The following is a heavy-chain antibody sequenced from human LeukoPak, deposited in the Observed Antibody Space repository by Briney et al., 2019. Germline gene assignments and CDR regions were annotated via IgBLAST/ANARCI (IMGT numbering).Heavy chain of an antibody. J-gene: IGHJ4*02. Sequence: GGSLRLSCATSGFTVSSNYMSWVRQAPGKGLEWVSVIYSGGSTYYADSVKGRFTISRDNSKNTLYLQMNSLRAEDTAVYYCARDRQFIYFDYWGQGTLVTVSS. CDR2: IYSGGST. V-gene: IGHV3-66*01. CDR1: GFTVSSNY. CDR3: ARDRQFIYFDY. D-gene: IGHD6-19*01.